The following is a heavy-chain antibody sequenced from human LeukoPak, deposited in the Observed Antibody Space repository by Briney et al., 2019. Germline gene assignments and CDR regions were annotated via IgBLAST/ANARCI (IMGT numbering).Heavy chain of an antibody. CDR2: IWYDGSNK. V-gene: IGHV3-33*06. J-gene: IGHJ4*02. CDR1: GFTFSSYG. D-gene: IGHD3-22*01. Sequence: GRSLRLSCAASGFTFSSYGMHWVRQAPGKGLEWVAVIWYDGSNKYYADSVKGRFTISRDNSKNTLYLQMNSLRAEDTAAYYCAKEVYYDSSGYGFDYWGQGTLVTVSS. CDR3: AKEVYYDSSGYGFDY.